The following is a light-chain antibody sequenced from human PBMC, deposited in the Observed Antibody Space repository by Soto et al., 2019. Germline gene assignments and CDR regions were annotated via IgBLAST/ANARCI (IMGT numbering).Light chain of an antibody. V-gene: IGLV2-14*01. CDR1: SSDVGGYNY. J-gene: IGLJ3*02. Sequence: QSALTQPACVSGSPGQSITISCTGTSSDVGGYNYVSWYQQHPGKAPKLMIYEVSNRPSGVSNRFSGSKSGNTASLTISGLQAEDEADYYCSSYTSSNTWVFGGGTKVTVL. CDR2: EVS. CDR3: SSYTSSNTWV.